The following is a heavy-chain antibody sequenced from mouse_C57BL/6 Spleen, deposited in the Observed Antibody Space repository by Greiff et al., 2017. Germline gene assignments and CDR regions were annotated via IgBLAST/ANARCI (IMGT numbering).Heavy chain of an antibody. Sequence: EVKLMESGPELVKPGASVKIPCKASGYTFTDYNMDWVKQSHGKSLEWIGDINPNNGGTIYNQKFKGKATLTVDKSSSTAYMELRSLTSEDTAVYYCAREGITTVVATGAMDYWGQGTSVTVSS. D-gene: IGHD1-1*01. J-gene: IGHJ4*01. CDR3: AREGITTVVATGAMDY. CDR1: GYTFTDYN. V-gene: IGHV1-18*01. CDR2: INPNNGGT.